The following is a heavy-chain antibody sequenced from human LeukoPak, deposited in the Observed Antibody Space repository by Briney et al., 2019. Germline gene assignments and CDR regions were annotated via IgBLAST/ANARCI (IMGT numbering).Heavy chain of an antibody. Sequence: GGPLRLSCAASGFTFSSYGMHWVRQAPAKGLEWVAIISYDGSNKYYADSVKGRFTISRDNSKNTLYLQMNSLRAEDAAVYYCAKSTTVTQRGYFDYWGQGTLVTVSS. J-gene: IGHJ4*02. CDR3: AKSTTVTQRGYFDY. CDR1: GFTFSSYG. D-gene: IGHD4-17*01. CDR2: ISYDGSNK. V-gene: IGHV3-30*18.